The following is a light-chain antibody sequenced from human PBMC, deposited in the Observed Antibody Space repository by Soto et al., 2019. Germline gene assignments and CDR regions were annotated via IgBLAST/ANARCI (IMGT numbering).Light chain of an antibody. CDR2: DAS. CDR3: QQYGSSPLT. Sequence: ENVLTQSPGTLSLSPGERATLSCRASQSVSSNYLAWFQQMPGQAPRLLIYDASRRATGIPERFSGSGSGKNFALTINGLEPEDFGVYFCQQYGSSPLTFGPGTKVHI. V-gene: IGKV3-20*01. J-gene: IGKJ3*01. CDR1: QSVSSNY.